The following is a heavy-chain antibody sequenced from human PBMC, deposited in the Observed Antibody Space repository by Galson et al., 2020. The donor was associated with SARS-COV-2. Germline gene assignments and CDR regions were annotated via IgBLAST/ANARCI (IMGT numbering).Heavy chain of an antibody. CDR3: ARRGGTVTTQHFEL. D-gene: IGHD4-17*01. V-gene: IGHV4-39*01. Sequence: SETLSLTCTVSGGSISTTSYFWGWIRQPTGKGLEWIGTIYYSGTTYYNPSLRSRVTISVDTSTNQFSLKLNSVTAADTAVYYCARRGGTVTTQHFELWGRGTRVTVSS. J-gene: IGHJ2*01. CDR1: GGSISTTSYF. CDR2: IYYSGTT.